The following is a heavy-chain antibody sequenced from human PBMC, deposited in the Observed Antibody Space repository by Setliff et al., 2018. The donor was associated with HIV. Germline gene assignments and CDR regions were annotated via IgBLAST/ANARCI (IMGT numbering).Heavy chain of an antibody. D-gene: IGHD2-21*01. Sequence: ASVKVSCQASVYTLRRFGITWVRQAPGQGLEWMGWISASNGDTNYAQKFQGRVTMTTDTSTRTAYMELRSLRSDDTAVYFCARAGDAETSHFDYWGQGTLVTVSS. CDR1: VYTLRRFG. CDR2: ISASNGDT. CDR3: ARAGDAETSHFDY. J-gene: IGHJ4*02. V-gene: IGHV1-18*04.